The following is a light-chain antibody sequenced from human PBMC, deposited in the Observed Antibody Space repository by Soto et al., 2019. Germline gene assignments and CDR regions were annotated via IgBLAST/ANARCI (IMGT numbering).Light chain of an antibody. CDR3: QQYGSSPKYT. V-gene: IGKV3-20*01. Sequence: EIVLTQSQGPLSWFQGGKAPLSCRASESVSSSYLAWYQQKPGQAPRPLIYGASSRATGIPDRFSGSESGTDFSLTISRLEPEDFAVYYCQQYGSSPKYTFGQGTKLEIK. CDR2: GAS. J-gene: IGKJ2*01. CDR1: ESVSSSY.